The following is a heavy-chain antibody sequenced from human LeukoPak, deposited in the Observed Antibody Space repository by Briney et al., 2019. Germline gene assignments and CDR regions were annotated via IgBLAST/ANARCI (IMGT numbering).Heavy chain of an antibody. J-gene: IGHJ5*02. V-gene: IGHV3-21*04. CDR1: GFTFSSYS. CDR2: ISSSSSYI. D-gene: IGHD2-2*01. Sequence: PGGSLRLSCAASGFTFSSYSMNWVRQAPGKGLEWVSSISSSSSYIYYADSVKGRFTISRDNAKNSLYLQMNSLRAEDTAVYYCAKDQAWVVPASNWFDPWGQGTLVTVSS. CDR3: AKDQAWVVPASNWFDP.